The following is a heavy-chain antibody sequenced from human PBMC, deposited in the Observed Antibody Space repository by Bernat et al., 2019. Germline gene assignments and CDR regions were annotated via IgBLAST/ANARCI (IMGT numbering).Heavy chain of an antibody. V-gene: IGHV3-33*01. CDR2: IAYDGSNK. CDR1: AFTFSNYG. CDR3: ARDFGYNNGHPFDY. J-gene: IGHJ4*02. Sequence: QVQLVESGGGVVQPGRSLRLSCAASAFTFSNYGMHWVRQAPGKGLEWVALIAYDGSNKYYADSVKGRFTISRDNSKNTLYVQMNSLRAEDTAVYYCARDFGYNNGHPFDYWGQGTLVTVSS. D-gene: IGHD5-18*01.